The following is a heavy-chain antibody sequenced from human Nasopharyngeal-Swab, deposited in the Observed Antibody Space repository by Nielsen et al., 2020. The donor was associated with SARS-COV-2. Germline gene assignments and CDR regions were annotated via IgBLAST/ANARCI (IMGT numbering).Heavy chain of an antibody. V-gene: IGHV3-33*08. J-gene: IGHJ4*02. CDR3: ARDGPNWNLDY. Sequence: GESLKISCAASGFTFSSYEMNWVRQAPGKGLEWVAVIRPGGDSRIYGDSMKGRFAVSRDNSKNTLYLQIDDLRSEDTAVYYCARDGPNWNLDYWGQGTLVTVSS. CDR1: GFTFSSYE. D-gene: IGHD1-1*01. CDR2: IRPGGDSR.